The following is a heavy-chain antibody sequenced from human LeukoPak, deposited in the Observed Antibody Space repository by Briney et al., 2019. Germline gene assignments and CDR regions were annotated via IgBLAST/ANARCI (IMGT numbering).Heavy chain of an antibody. CDR3: ARWRDSSSWEDFDY. J-gene: IGHJ4*02. CDR2: INPNSGGT. Sequence: ASVKVSCKASGYTFTGYYMHWVRQAPGQGLEWMGWINPNSGGTYYAQKFQGRVTMTSDTSISTAYMELSRLRSDDTAVYYCARWRDSSSWEDFDYWGQGTLVTVSS. CDR1: GYTFTGYY. D-gene: IGHD6-13*01. V-gene: IGHV1-2*02.